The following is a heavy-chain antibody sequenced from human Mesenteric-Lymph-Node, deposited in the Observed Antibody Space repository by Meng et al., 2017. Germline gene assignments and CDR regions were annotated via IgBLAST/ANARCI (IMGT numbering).Heavy chain of an antibody. Sequence: GESLKTSCAASGFTFSSYGMHWVRQAPGKGLEWVSAISGSGGSTYYADSVKGRFTISRDNSKNSLYLQMNSLRAEDTAVYYCARDRGGKSLYYFDYWGQGTLVTVSS. CDR1: GFTFSSYG. CDR3: ARDRGGKSLYYFDY. V-gene: IGHV3-23*01. CDR2: ISGSGGST. J-gene: IGHJ4*02. D-gene: IGHD2-15*01.